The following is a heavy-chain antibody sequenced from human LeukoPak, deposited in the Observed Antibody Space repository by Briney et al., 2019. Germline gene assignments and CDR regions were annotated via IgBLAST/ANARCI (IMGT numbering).Heavy chain of an antibody. CDR3: ARDLGIAAAAYAEYFQH. D-gene: IGHD6-13*01. J-gene: IGHJ1*01. CDR2: IIPIFGIA. Sequence: SVKDSCKASGGTFSSYAISWVRQAPGQGLEWMGRIIPIFGIANYAQKFQGRVTITADKSTSTAYMELSSLRSEDTAVYYCARDLGIAAAAYAEYFQHWGQGTLVTVSS. V-gene: IGHV1-69*04. CDR1: GGTFSSYA.